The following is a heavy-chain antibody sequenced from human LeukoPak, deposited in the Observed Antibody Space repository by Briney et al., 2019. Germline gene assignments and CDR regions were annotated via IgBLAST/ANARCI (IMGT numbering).Heavy chain of an antibody. V-gene: IGHV4-34*01. J-gene: IGHJ3*02. CDR1: GGSFSGYY. CDR3: ARVAPYIVVVVAATRVGAFDI. Sequence: SETLSLTCAVYGGSFSGYYWSWIRQPPGKGLEWIGEINHSGSTNYNPSLKSRVTISVDTSKNQFSLKLSSVTAADTAVHYCARVAPYIVVVVAATRVGAFDIWGQGTMVTVSS. CDR2: INHSGST. D-gene: IGHD2-15*01.